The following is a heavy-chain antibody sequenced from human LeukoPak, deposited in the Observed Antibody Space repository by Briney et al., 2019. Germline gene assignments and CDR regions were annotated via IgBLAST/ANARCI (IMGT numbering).Heavy chain of an antibody. J-gene: IGHJ4*02. Sequence: PGGSLRLSCAASGFTFSSYAMHWVRQAPGKGLEWMAFISYDGSNKYYADSVKGRFTISRDNSKNTLYLEMNSLRAEDTAVYYCARDGSYYDTGYFDYWGQGTLVTVSS. CDR2: ISYDGSNK. D-gene: IGHD3-22*01. CDR1: GFTFSSYA. V-gene: IGHV3-30-3*01. CDR3: ARDGSYYDTGYFDY.